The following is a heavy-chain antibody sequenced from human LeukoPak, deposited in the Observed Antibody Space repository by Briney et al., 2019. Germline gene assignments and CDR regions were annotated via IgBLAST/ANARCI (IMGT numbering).Heavy chain of an antibody. D-gene: IGHD4-11*01. CDR3: ARGPVRDYSNY. Sequence: SETLSLTCTVSGVSISSGGYYWSWIRQHPGKGLEWIGYIYYSGSTYYNPSLKSRLTISLDTSSNQFSLKLNSVTATDTAVYYCARGPVRDYSNYWGQGTLVTVSS. CDR2: IYYSGST. J-gene: IGHJ4*02. CDR1: GVSISSGGYY. V-gene: IGHV4-31*03.